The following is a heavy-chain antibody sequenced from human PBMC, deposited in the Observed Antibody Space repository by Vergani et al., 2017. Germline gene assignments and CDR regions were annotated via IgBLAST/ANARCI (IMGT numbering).Heavy chain of an antibody. CDR3: ARVTFLHAFDN. J-gene: IGHJ3*02. D-gene: IGHD2-21*02. V-gene: IGHV4-61*02. CDR1: GDSFSSGNYY. CDR2: IYSSGST. Sequence: QVQLQDSGPGLLKPSQTLSLTCSVAGDSFSSGNYYWNWIRQPAGKGLEWMGRIYSSGSTSYNTSIKSRITMSLDTSKNQFSLSLSSVTAAATAVYYCARVTFLHAFDNWGQGTVVTVSS.